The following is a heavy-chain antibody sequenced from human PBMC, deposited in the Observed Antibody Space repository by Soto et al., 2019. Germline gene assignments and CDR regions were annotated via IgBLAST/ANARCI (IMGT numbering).Heavy chain of an antibody. J-gene: IGHJ4*02. V-gene: IGHV1-18*01. CDR2: ISAYNGNT. Sequence: AASVKVSCKASGYTFTSYGISWVRQAPGQGLEWMGWISAYNGNTNYAQKLQGRVTMTTDTSTSTAYMELRSLRSDDTAVYYCARLLLGHPIFGVVTYYFDYWGQGTLVTVSS. D-gene: IGHD3-3*01. CDR1: GYTFTSYG. CDR3: ARLLLGHPIFGVVTYYFDY.